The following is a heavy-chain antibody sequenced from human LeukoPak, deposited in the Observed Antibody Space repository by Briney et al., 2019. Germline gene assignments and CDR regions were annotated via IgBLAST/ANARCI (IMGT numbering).Heavy chain of an antibody. CDR3: ARERGGPKNVVI. CDR2: IYYSGST. CDR1: GGSISSSTYY. Sequence: KPSETLSLTCTVSGGSISSSTYYWGWIRQPPGKGLEWIGSIYYSGSTPYNPSLKSRVTISVDTSKNQFSLKLSSVTAADTAVYYCARERGGPKNVVIWGQGTLVTVSS. V-gene: IGHV4-39*07. D-gene: IGHD3-22*01. J-gene: IGHJ4*02.